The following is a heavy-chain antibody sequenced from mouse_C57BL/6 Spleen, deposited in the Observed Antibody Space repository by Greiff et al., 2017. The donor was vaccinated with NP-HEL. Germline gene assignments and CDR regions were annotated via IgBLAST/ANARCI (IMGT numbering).Heavy chain of an antibody. CDR2: ISSGGSYT. D-gene: IGHD1-1*01. CDR1: GFTFSSYG. V-gene: IGHV5-6*01. CDR3: ARPTYYCSSYEFAY. Sequence: EVKLVESGGDLVKPGGSLKLSCAASGFTFSSYGMSWVRQTPDKRLEWVATISSGGSYTYYPDSVKGRFTISRDNAKNTLYLQMSSLKSEDTAMYYCARPTYYCSSYEFAYWGQGTLVTVSA. J-gene: IGHJ3*01.